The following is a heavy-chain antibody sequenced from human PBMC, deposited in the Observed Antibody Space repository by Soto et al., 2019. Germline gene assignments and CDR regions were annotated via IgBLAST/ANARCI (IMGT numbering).Heavy chain of an antibody. J-gene: IGHJ4*02. D-gene: IGHD1-20*01. CDR2: INHSGST. V-gene: IGHV4-34*01. Sequence: QVQLQQWGAGLLKPSETLSLTCAVYGGSFSGYYWSWIRQPPGKGLEWSGEINHSGSTNYNPSLKRRDNIKVDPSKIPFPFTLSSDSAANTAVYYCARRYNWNDGGYYFDYWGQGTLVTVSS. CDR3: ARRYNWNDGGYYFDY. CDR1: GGSFSGYY.